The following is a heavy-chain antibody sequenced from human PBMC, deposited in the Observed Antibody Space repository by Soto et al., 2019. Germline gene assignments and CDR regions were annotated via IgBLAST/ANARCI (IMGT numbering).Heavy chain of an antibody. CDR1: GFTFTSSA. CDR2: IVVGSGNT. Sequence: ASVKVSCKASGFTFTSSAVQWVRQARGQRLEWIGWIVVGSGNTNYAQKFQERVTITRDMSTSTAYMELSSLRSEDTAVYYCAAPELYSSSWYSLVAFDIWGQGTMVTVSS. V-gene: IGHV1-58*01. D-gene: IGHD6-13*01. J-gene: IGHJ3*02. CDR3: AAPELYSSSWYSLVAFDI.